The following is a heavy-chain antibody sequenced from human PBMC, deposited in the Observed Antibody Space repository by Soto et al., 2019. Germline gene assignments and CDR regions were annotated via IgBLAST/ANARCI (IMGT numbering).Heavy chain of an antibody. CDR2: IIPILGIA. CDR3: ARLPAALGWFDP. J-gene: IGHJ5*02. V-gene: IGHV1-69*02. Sequence: QVQLVQSGAEVKKPGSSVKVSCKASVGTFSSYTISWVRQAPGQGLEWMGRIIPILGIANYAQKFQGRVTITADKSTSTAYMELSSLRSEDTAVYYCARLPAALGWFDPWGQGTLVTVSS. CDR1: VGTFSSYT. D-gene: IGHD2-2*01.